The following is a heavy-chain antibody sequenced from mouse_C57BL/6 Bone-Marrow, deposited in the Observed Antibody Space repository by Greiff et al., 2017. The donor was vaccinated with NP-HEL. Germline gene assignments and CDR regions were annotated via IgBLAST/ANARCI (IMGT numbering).Heavy chain of an antibody. CDR2: IYPGSGST. J-gene: IGHJ4*01. V-gene: IGHV1-55*01. Sequence: QVQLKQPGAELVKPGASVKMSCKASGYTFTSYWITWVKQRPGQGLEWIGDIYPGSGSTNYNEKFKSKATLTVDTSSSTAYMQLSSLTSEDSAVYYGETRQLRLRGAMDYWGQGTSVTVSS. CDR3: ETRQLRLRGAMDY. D-gene: IGHD3-2*02. CDR1: GYTFTSYW.